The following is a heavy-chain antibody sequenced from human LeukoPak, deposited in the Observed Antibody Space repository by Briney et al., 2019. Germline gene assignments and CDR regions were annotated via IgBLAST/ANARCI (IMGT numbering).Heavy chain of an antibody. CDR3: ARAFPYSSGWYCFDY. V-gene: IGHV3-21*01. CDR1: GFTFSTHT. CDR2: ISSASTYI. J-gene: IGHJ4*02. D-gene: IGHD6-19*01. Sequence: GGSLRLSCVASGFTFSTHTMNWVRQAPGKGLEWVSSISSASTYIYSADSVRGRFTISRDNAKNSLYLQMNSLRAEDTAVYYCARAFPYSSGWYCFDYWGQGTLVTVSS.